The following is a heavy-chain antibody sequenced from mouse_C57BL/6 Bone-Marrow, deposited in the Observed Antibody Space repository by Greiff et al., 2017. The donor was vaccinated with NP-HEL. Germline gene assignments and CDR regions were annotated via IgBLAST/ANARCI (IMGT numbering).Heavy chain of an antibody. CDR3: ARGGNAWFAY. V-gene: IGHV1-69*01. CDR2: IDPSGGYT. CDR1: GYTFTSYW. J-gene: IGHJ3*01. Sequence: VQLQQPGAELVMPGASVKLSCKASGYTFTSYWMPWVKQRPGQGLEWIGEIDPSGGYTNYNQKFKGKATLTVDKSSSTAYMQLSSLTSEDSAVYYCARGGNAWFAYWGQGTLVTVSA. D-gene: IGHD1-1*02.